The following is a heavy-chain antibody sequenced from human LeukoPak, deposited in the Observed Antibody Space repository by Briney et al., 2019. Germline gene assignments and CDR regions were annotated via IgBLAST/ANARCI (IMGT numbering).Heavy chain of an antibody. V-gene: IGHV1-18*01. D-gene: IGHD3-10*01. J-gene: IGHJ6*03. CDR3: ARDTRGAHYYYMDV. CDR2: ISAYNGNT. Sequence: ASVKVSCKASGYTFTSYGISWVRQAPGQGLEWMGWISAYNGNTNYAQKLQGRVTMTTDTSTSTAYMELRSLRSDDTAVYYCARDTRGAHYYYMDVWGKGTTVTISS. CDR1: GYTFTSYG.